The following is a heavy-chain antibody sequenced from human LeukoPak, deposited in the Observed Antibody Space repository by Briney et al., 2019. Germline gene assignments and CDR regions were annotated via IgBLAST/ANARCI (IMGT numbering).Heavy chain of an antibody. Sequence: SETLSLTCTVSGGSISSYYWSWIRQPPGKGLEWIGYIYYSGSTNYNPSLKSRVTISVDTSKNQFSLKLSSVTAADTVVYYCARGYDYVWGSYRYPFDYWGQGTLVTVSS. J-gene: IGHJ4*02. CDR2: IYYSGST. V-gene: IGHV4-59*01. CDR1: GGSISSYY. D-gene: IGHD3-16*02. CDR3: ARGYDYVWGSYRYPFDY.